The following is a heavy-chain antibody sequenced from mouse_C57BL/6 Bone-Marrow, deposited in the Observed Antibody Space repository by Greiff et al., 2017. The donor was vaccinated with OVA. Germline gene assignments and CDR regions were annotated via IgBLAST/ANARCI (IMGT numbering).Heavy chain of an antibody. CDR1: GYAFSSSW. Sequence: QVQLQQSGPELVKPGASVKISCKASGYAFSSSWMNWVKQRPGKGLEWIGRIYPGDGDTNYNGKFKGKATLTADKSSSTAYMQLSSLTSEDSAVYVCARWGIYDGYYVVFDYWGQGTTLTVSS. J-gene: IGHJ2*01. CDR2: IYPGDGDT. CDR3: ARWGIYDGYYVVFDY. V-gene: IGHV1-82*01. D-gene: IGHD2-3*01.